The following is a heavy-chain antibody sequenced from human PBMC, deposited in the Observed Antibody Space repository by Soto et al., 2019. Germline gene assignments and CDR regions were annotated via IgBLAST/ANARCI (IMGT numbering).Heavy chain of an antibody. V-gene: IGHV4-30-2*01. CDR3: ARSYYDILTGYWPRFDP. Sequence: SETLSLTCAVSGGSISSGGYSWSWIRQPPGKGLEWIGYIYHSGSTYYNPSLKSRVTISVDRSKNQFSLKLRSVTAADTAVYYCARSYYDILTGYWPRFDPWGQGTLVTVSS. J-gene: IGHJ5*02. CDR2: IYHSGST. D-gene: IGHD3-9*01. CDR1: GGSISSGGYS.